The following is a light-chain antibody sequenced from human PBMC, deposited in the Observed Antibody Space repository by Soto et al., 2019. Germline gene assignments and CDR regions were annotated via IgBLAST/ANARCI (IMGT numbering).Light chain of an antibody. Sequence: QSALTQPASVSGSPGQSITISCTGTSSDVGSYNLVSWYQQHPGTAPKLMIYEGNKRPSGVSNRFSGSKSANTASLTISGLQPEDEADYYCCSYAGTNTLIFGTGTKLTVL. V-gene: IGLV2-23*01. CDR2: EGN. J-gene: IGLJ1*01. CDR3: CSYAGTNTLI. CDR1: SSDVGSYNL.